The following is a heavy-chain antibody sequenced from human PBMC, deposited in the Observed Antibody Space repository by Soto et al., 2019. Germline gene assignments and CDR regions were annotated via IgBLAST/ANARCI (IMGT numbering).Heavy chain of an antibody. V-gene: IGHV3-30*18. CDR2: ISYDGSNK. Sequence: PGGSLRLSCAACGFTFSSYGIHWVRQAPCKGLEWVAVISYDGSNKYYADSVKGRFTISRDNSKNTLYLQMNSLRAEDTAVYYSAKLDGSGSYYIRLIQPSYFYYGMDVCGQGTTVTVSS. J-gene: IGHJ6*02. D-gene: IGHD3-10*01. CDR1: GFTFSSYG. CDR3: AKLDGSGSYYIRLIQPSYFYYGMDV.